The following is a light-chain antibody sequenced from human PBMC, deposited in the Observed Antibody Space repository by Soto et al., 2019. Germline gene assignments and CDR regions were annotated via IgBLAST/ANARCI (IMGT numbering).Light chain of an antibody. CDR1: QSVSSY. CDR3: QQYGTSPGIT. CDR2: AAS. J-gene: IGKJ5*01. V-gene: IGKV3-20*01. Sequence: EIVLTQSPATLSLSPGERATLSCRASQSVSSYLAWYQQKPGQAPRLLIYAASSRATGTPDRFSGSGSGTDFTLTISRLEPEDFAVYYCQQYGTSPGITFGQGTRLEIK.